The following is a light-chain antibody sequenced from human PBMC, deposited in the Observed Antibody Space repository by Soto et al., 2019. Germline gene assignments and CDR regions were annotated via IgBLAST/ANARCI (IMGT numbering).Light chain of an antibody. Sequence: QSALTQRASVSGSPGQSITISCTGTSGDIGGYNYVSWYQQHPGKAPKLLISEVTNRPSGVSNRFSGSKSGNTASLTISGLQAEDEADYYCSSYTTNITPVVFGGGTQLTVL. J-gene: IGLJ2*01. CDR1: SGDIGGYNY. V-gene: IGLV2-14*01. CDR3: SSYTTNITPVV. CDR2: EVT.